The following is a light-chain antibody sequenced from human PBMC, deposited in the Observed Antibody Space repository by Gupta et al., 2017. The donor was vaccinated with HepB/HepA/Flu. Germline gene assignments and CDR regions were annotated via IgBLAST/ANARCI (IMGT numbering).Light chain of an antibody. CDR1: QSVSDSQ. Sequence: IVLTQSPGTLSLYTGERATLSCRTSQSVSDSQLAWYQQKPGQAPRLLIYSISNRATGIPDRVSGSGSGTDFTLTISRLEPEDFAVYYCQQYDSSTWTFGPGTKVEFK. CDR3: QQYDSSTWT. CDR2: SIS. V-gene: IGKV3-20*01. J-gene: IGKJ1*01.